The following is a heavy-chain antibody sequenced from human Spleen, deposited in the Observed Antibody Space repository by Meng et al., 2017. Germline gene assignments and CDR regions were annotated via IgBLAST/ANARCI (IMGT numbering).Heavy chain of an antibody. CDR1: GYSFTSYW. CDR3: ARVSGTYYYGSGSYFFDY. J-gene: IGHJ4*02. Sequence: GESLKISCKGSGYSFTSYWIAWVRQMPGKGLEWMGIIYPGDSDTRYSPSFQGQVTISADKSISTAYLQWSSLKASDTAMYYCARVSGTYYYGSGSYFFDYWGQGTLVTVSS. V-gene: IGHV5-51*01. D-gene: IGHD3-10*01. CDR2: IYPGDSDT.